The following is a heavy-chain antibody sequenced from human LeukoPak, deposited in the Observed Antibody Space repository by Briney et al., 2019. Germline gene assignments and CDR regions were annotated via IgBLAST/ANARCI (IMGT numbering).Heavy chain of an antibody. Sequence: PGGSLRLSCSASGFTFSGSAMHWVRQAPGKGPELVSGISANGDNTYYGDSVKVRFTISRDNSKNTVHLQMSSLSPEDTAVYYCVRDLTWGQGTLVIVSS. CDR1: GFTFSGSA. CDR3: VRDLT. J-gene: IGHJ5*02. V-gene: IGHV3-64D*06. CDR2: ISANGDNT.